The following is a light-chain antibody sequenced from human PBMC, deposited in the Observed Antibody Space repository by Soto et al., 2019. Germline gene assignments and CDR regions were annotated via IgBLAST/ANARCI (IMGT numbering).Light chain of an antibody. CDR1: QSVSTF. J-gene: IGKJ5*01. Sequence: EILLTQSPATLSVSPGETSTLSCRASQSVSTFLAWYQQKPGQAPRLLISDASKRATGIPARFSGSGSGTDFTLTISSLEPEDFAVYYCQQRHMWPITFGQGTRLEIK. CDR2: DAS. V-gene: IGKV3-11*01. CDR3: QQRHMWPIT.